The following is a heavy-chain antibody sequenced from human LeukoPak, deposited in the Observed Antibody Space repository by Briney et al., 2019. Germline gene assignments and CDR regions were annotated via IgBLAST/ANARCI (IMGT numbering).Heavy chain of an antibody. CDR3: AKDRQLAEAGRWFDP. V-gene: IGHV3-23*01. D-gene: IGHD6-19*01. CDR1: GFTFSSYA. Sequence: PGGSLRLSCAVSGFTFSSYAMSWVRQAPGKGLEWVSSNSGRGSNTYYADSVKGRFTISRDNSKNTLYVQMNSLRAEDTAVYYCAKDRQLAEAGRWFDPWGQGTLVTVSS. CDR2: NSGRGSNT. J-gene: IGHJ5*02.